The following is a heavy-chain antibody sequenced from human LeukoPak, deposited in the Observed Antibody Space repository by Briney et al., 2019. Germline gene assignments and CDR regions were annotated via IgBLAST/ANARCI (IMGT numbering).Heavy chain of an antibody. J-gene: IGHJ6*04. CDR3: ATKRGYCSSTSCYGDYYYYGMDV. CDR2: ISSNGGST. V-gene: IGHV3-64*01. D-gene: IGHD2-2*01. Sequence: GGSLRLSCAASGFTFSNYAMHWVRQAPGKGLEYVSAISSNGGSTYYANSVKGRFTISRDNSKNTLYLQMGSLRSEDTAVYYCATKRGYCSSTSCYGDYYYYGMDVWGKGTTVTVSS. CDR1: GFTFSNYA.